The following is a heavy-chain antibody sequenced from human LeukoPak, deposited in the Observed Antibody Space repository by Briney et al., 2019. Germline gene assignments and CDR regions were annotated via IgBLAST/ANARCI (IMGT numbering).Heavy chain of an antibody. CDR2: IIPILGIA. CDR3: ASVRYCSGGSCALMQPRYGIYY. Sequence: SVKVSCKASGYTFTGYYMHWVRQAPGQGLEWMGRIIPILGIANYAQKFQGRVTITADKSTSTAYMELSSLRSEDTAVYYCASVRYCSGGSCALMQPRYGIYYWGQGTLVTVSS. CDR1: GYTFTGYY. J-gene: IGHJ4*02. D-gene: IGHD2-15*01. V-gene: IGHV1-69*02.